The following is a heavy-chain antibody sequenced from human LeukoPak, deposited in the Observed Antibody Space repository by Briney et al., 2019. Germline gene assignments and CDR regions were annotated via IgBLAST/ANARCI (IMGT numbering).Heavy chain of an antibody. V-gene: IGHV4-39*07. D-gene: IGHD3-22*01. Sequence: SETLSLTCTVSGGSISSSSYYWGWIRQPPGKGLEWIGSIYYSGSTYYNPSLKGRVTISVDTSKNQFSLKLSSVTAADTAVYYCARDLAPSYYYDSSGYYYWGQGTLVTVSS. CDR1: GGSISSSSYY. CDR3: ARDLAPSYYYDSSGYYY. J-gene: IGHJ4*02. CDR2: IYYSGST.